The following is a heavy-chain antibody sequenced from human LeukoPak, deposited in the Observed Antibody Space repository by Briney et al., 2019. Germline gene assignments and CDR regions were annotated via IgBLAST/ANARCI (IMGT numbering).Heavy chain of an antibody. CDR2: ISSSSSYI. V-gene: IGHV3-21*01. D-gene: IGHD3-22*01. J-gene: IGHJ3*02. CDR1: GFTFSSYS. Sequence: GGSLRLSCAASGFTFSSYSMNWVRQAPGKGLEWVSSISSSSSYIYYADSVKGRFTISRDNAKNSLYLQMNSLRAEDTAVYYCARETYDQDAFDIWGQGTMVTVSS. CDR3: ARETYDQDAFDI.